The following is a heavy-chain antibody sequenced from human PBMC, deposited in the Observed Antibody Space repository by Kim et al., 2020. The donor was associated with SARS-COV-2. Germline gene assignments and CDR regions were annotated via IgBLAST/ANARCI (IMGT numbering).Heavy chain of an antibody. CDR2: IYYSGST. CDR3: ARVEKYQLLSPYYYYYGMDV. V-gene: IGHV4-61*01. Sequence: SETLSLTCTVSGGSVSSGSYYWSWIRQPPGKGLEWIGYIYYSGSTNYNPSLKSRVTISVDTSKNQFSLKLSSVTAADTAVYYCARVEKYQLLSPYYYYYGMDVWGQGTTVTVSS. CDR1: GGSVSSGSYY. D-gene: IGHD2-2*01. J-gene: IGHJ6*02.